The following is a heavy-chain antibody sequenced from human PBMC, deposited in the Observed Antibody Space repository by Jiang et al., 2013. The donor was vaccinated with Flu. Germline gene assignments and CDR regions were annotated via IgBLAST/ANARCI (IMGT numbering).Heavy chain of an antibody. CDR1: GDSVSSGSYY. V-gene: IGHV4-61*01. D-gene: IGHD3-10*01. CDR2: VYYSGST. J-gene: IGHJ3*02. CDR3: ARGQLWLMETLGALDI. Sequence: GLVKPSETLSLTCTVSGDSVSSGSYYCSWIRQPPGKGLEWIGYVYYSGSTNYNPSLKSRVTMSVDTSKNQFSLKLRSVTAADTAVYYCARGQLWLMETLGALDIWGQGTMVTVSS.